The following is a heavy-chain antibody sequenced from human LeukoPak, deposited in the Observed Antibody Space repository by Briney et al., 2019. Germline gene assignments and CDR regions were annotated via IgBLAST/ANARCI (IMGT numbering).Heavy chain of an antibody. CDR2: IYSRGGT. CDR3: ARDRLRFLEWTRLSHYYYGMDV. D-gene: IGHD3-3*01. J-gene: IGHJ6*02. Sequence: PSETLSLTCSVSGGSISSGSYYWSWIRQPAGKRLEWIGRIYSRGGTEYNPSLKSRVTISVDTSKNQFSLKLSSVTAADTAVYYCARDRLRFLEWTRLSHYYYGMDVWGQGTTVTVSS. V-gene: IGHV4-61*02. CDR1: GGSISSGSYY.